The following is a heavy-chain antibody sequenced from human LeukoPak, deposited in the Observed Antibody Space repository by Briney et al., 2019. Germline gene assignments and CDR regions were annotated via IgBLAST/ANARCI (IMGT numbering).Heavy chain of an antibody. CDR3: AKRGKSLTGTKLYYFDQ. Sequence: PGGSLRLSXAASGFTFGTYAMSWVRQAPGKGLEWVSTIGVSVGNTYYADSVKGRFTISRDNSKNTLYLQMNSLRAEDTAVYYCAKRGKSLTGTKLYYFDQWGQGTLVTVSS. CDR2: IGVSVGNT. V-gene: IGHV3-23*01. CDR1: GFTFGTYA. D-gene: IGHD1-7*01. J-gene: IGHJ4*02.